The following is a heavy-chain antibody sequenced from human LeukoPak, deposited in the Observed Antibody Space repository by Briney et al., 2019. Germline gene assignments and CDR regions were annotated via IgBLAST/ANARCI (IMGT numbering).Heavy chain of an antibody. J-gene: IGHJ4*02. V-gene: IGHV1-69*13. CDR3: ARSKTSGWLQSGYYFDY. CDR2: IIPIFGTA. D-gene: IGHD5-24*01. Sequence: SVKVSCKASGGTFSSYAISWGRQAPGQGLEWMGGIIPIFGTANYAQKFQGRVTITADESTSTAYMELSSLRSEDTAVYYCARSKTSGWLQSGYYFDYWGQGTLVTVSS. CDR1: GGTFSSYA.